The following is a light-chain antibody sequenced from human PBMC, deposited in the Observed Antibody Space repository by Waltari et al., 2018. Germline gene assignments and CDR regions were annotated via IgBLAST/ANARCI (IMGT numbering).Light chain of an antibody. CDR2: DAS. CDR1: QSVSSY. CDR3: QQRSNWPLT. V-gene: IGKV3-11*01. Sequence: EIVLTQSPATLSLSPGERATLSCRASQSVSSYLAWYQQKPGQAPRRLIYDASNRATGIPARFSGRGSGTDFTLTISSLEPEDFAVYYCQQRSNWPLTFGGGTKVAIK. J-gene: IGKJ4*01.